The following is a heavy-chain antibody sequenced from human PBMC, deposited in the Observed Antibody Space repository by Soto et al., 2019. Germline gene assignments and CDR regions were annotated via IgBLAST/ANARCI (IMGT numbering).Heavy chain of an antibody. J-gene: IGHJ5*02. D-gene: IGHD3-10*01. Sequence: SETLSLTCAVSCGSISSGGYSWSWIRQPPGKGLEWIGYIYHSGSTYYNPSLKSRVTISVDRSKNQFSLKLSSVTAADTAVYYCARGRRGGGWFDPWGQGTLVTVSS. CDR1: CGSISSGGYS. V-gene: IGHV4-30-2*01. CDR3: ARGRRGGGWFDP. CDR2: IYHSGST.